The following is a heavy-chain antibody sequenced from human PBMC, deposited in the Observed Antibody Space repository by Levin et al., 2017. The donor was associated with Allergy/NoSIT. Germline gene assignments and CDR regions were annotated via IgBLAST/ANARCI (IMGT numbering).Heavy chain of an antibody. D-gene: IGHD3-16*02. V-gene: IGHV3-30-3*01. Sequence: SCAASGFTFSSYAMHWVRQAPGKGLEWVAVISYDGSNKYYADSVKGRFTISRDNSRNTLYLQMNSLRAEDTAVYYCARVYDYIWGTYRYSSEIDYWGQGTLVTVSS. J-gene: IGHJ4*02. CDR2: ISYDGSNK. CDR1: GFTFSSYA. CDR3: ARVYDYIWGTYRYSSEIDY.